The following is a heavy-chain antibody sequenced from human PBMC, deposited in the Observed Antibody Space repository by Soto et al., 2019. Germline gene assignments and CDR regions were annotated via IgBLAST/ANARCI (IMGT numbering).Heavy chain of an antibody. CDR1: GGSISSSSYY. CDR2: IYYSGST. V-gene: IGHV4-39*01. D-gene: IGHD6-19*01. J-gene: IGHJ6*03. Sequence: SETLSLTCTVSGGSISSSSYYWGWIRQPPGKGLEWIGSIYYSGSTYYNPSLKGRVTISVDTSKNQFSLKLSSVTAADTAVYYCARQVPPSSGRRDYYYMDVWGKGTTVTVSS. CDR3: ARQVPPSSGRRDYYYMDV.